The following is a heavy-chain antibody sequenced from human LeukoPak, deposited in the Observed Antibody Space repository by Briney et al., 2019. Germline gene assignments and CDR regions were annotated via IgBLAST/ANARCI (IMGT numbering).Heavy chain of an antibody. Sequence: ASVKVSCKVSGYTLTELSMHWVRQAPGKGLEWMGGFDPEDGETIYAQKFQGRVTMTEDTSTDTAYMELSSLRSEDTAVYYCATDLGRYCSGGGCNAFDIWGQGTMVTVSS. D-gene: IGHD2-15*01. J-gene: IGHJ3*02. V-gene: IGHV1-24*01. CDR3: ATDLGRYCSGGGCNAFDI. CDR2: FDPEDGET. CDR1: GYTLTELS.